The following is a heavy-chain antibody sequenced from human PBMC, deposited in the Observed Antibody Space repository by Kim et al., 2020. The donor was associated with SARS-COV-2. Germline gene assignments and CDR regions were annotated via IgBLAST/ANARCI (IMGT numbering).Heavy chain of an antibody. V-gene: IGHV3-23*01. J-gene: IGHJ6*02. Sequence: GGSLRLSCAASGFTFSSYAMSWVRQAPGKGLEWVSAISGSGGSTYYADSVKGRFTISRDNSKNTLYLQMNSLRAEDTAVYYCAKGTLGDSSGYYYYYYGMDVWGQGTTVTVSS. CDR2: ISGSGGST. CDR3: AKGTLGDSSGYYYYYYGMDV. CDR1: GFTFSSYA. D-gene: IGHD3-22*01.